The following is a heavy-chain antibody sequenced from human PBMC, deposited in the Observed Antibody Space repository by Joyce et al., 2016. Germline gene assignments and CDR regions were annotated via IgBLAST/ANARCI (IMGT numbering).Heavy chain of an antibody. CDR2: IYYSGST. CDR3: AGGSGDY. D-gene: IGHD3-10*01. CDR1: GVSFTTFY. V-gene: IGHV4-59*01. J-gene: IGHJ4*02. Sequence: QVQLQESGPGLVKPSETLSLTCTVSGVSFTTFYWNWVRQPPGKGLEWIGHIYYSGSTNYNPSRKSRLTISVDTSKSQFSLKLTSLTAADTAVYYCAGGSGDYWGQGTLVTVSS.